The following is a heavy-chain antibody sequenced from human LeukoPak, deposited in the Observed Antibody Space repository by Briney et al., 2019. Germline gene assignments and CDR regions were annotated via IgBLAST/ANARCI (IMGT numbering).Heavy chain of an antibody. Sequence: GGSLRLSCAAPGFTFSSYGMHWVRQAPGKGLEWVAFIRYDGSNKYYADSVKGRFTISRDNSKNTLYLQMNSLRAEDTAVYYCAKGHCSGGSCSHSDYWGQGTLVTVSS. CDR3: AKGHCSGGSCSHSDY. V-gene: IGHV3-30*02. J-gene: IGHJ4*02. D-gene: IGHD2-15*01. CDR1: GFTFSSYG. CDR2: IRYDGSNK.